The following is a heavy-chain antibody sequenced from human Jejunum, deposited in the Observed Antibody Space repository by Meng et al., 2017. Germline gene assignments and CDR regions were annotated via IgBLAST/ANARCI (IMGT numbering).Heavy chain of an antibody. Sequence: QVQLQESGPGLVKPSQTLSLTCTVSGASISGADYHWSWIRQPPGKGLEWIGYIYYSGATYSNPSLKSRATISIDTSKNQFSLRLTSVTAADTAVYYCVREKRRTYYFDYWGQGTLVTVSS. D-gene: IGHD3-16*01. CDR3: VREKRRTYYFDY. J-gene: IGHJ4*02. CDR1: GASISGADYH. V-gene: IGHV4-30-4*01. CDR2: IYYSGAT.